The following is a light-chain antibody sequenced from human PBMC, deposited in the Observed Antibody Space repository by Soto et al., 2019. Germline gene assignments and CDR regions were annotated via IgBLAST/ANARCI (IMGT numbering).Light chain of an antibody. CDR3: RQALQTPFL. J-gene: IGKJ3*01. Sequence: DIVMTQSPLSLPVTPGEPASISCRSSQSLLHSNGYNYLDWYLQKPGQSPQLLIYLGSNRASGVPDRFSGSESGTEFTLKISRVEAEDVGVYYCRQALQTPFLFGPGTKVDIK. CDR1: QSLLHSNGYNY. V-gene: IGKV2-28*01. CDR2: LGS.